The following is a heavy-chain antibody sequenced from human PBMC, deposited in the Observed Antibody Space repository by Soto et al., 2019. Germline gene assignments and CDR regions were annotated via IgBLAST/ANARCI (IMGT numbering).Heavy chain of an antibody. D-gene: IGHD3-16*01. CDR2: LSYDRNNE. CDR3: ATPGGASDY. CDR1: GLNFRNFA. J-gene: IGHJ4*02. V-gene: IGHV3-30-3*01. Sequence: QVQLVESGGGVVQPGRSLSLSCAASGLNFRNFAVHWVRQAPGRGLEWVAVLSYDRNNEYYADSVKGRFTISRDNSKNTLYLQMNSLRVEDTAVYYCATPGGASDYWGQGTLVTVSS.